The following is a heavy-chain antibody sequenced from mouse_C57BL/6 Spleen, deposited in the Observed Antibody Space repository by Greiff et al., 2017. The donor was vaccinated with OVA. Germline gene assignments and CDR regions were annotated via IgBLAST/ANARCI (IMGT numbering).Heavy chain of an antibody. CDR1: GYAFSSSW. J-gene: IGHJ4*01. D-gene: IGHD4-1*01. CDR2: IYPGDGDT. V-gene: IGHV1-82*01. CDR3: ARRANWYAMDY. Sequence: QVQLQQSGPELVKPGASVKISCKASGYAFSSSWMNWVKQRPGKGLEWIGRIYPGDGDTNYNGKFKGKATLTADKSSSTAYMQLSSLTSEDSAVDFCARRANWYAMDYWGQGTSVTVSS.